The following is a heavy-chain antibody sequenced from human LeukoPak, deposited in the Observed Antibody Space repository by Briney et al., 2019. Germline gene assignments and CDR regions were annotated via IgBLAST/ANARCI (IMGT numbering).Heavy chain of an antibody. CDR1: GFTFSSYG. CDR3: STDDGYFDY. V-gene: IGHV3-15*01. Sequence: GGSLRLSCTASGFTFSSYGMSWVRQAPGKGLEWVGRIKSNADGGTTDYAAPVKGRFIILRDDSENTLYLQMNSLKTEDTAVYYCSTDDGYFDYWGQGTLV. CDR2: IKSNADGGTT. J-gene: IGHJ4*02.